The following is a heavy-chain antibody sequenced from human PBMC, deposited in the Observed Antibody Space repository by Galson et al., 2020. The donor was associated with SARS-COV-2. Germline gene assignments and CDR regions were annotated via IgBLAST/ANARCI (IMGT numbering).Heavy chain of an antibody. J-gene: IGHJ6*02. CDR3: AREGVFGVVTAMDV. CDR2: IWYDGSNK. Sequence: PGGSLRLSCAAPGFTFSSYGMHLVRQAPGKGLEWVAVIWYDGSNKYYADSVKGRFTISRDNSKNTLYLQMNSLRAEDTAVYYCAREGVFGVVTAMDVWGQGTTVTVSS. D-gene: IGHD3-3*01. CDR1: GFTFSSYG. V-gene: IGHV3-33*01.